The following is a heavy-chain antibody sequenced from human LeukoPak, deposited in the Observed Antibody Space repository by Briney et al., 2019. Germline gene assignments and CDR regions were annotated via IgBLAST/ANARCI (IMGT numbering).Heavy chain of an antibody. CDR2: INHSWST. J-gene: IGHJ4*02. D-gene: IGHD3-10*01. V-gene: IGHV4-38-2*02. CDR1: GYSISNNFY. Sequence: ASETLSLTCTVSGYSISNNFYWAWIRQSPGKGLEWIVSINHSWSTYYNPSLKSRVTISVDTSKNQFSLKLSSVTAADTAVYYCARESKLFFGETRWGQGTLVTVSS. CDR3: ARESKLFFGETR.